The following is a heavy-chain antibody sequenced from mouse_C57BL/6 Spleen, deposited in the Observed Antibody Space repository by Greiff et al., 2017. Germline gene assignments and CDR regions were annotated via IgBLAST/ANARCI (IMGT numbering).Heavy chain of an antibody. J-gene: IGHJ4*01. D-gene: IGHD1-2*01. Sequence: EVKLVESGPELVKPGASVKISCKASGYSFTGYYMNWVKQSPEKSLEWIGEINPSTGGTTYNQKFKAKATLTVDKSSSTAYMQRKSLTSEDSAVYYCARRYYGPYAMDYWGQGTSVTVSS. CDR3: ARRYYGPYAMDY. CDR2: INPSTGGT. V-gene: IGHV1-42*01. CDR1: GYSFTGYY.